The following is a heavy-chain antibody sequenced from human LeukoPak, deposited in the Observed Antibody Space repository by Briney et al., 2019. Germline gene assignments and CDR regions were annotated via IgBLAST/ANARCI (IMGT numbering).Heavy chain of an antibody. CDR2: IDPSDSYT. Sequence: GESLKISCKGSGYSFTSYWISWVRQMPGKGLEWMGRIDPSDSYTNYRPSFQGHVTISADKSISTAYLQWSSLKASDTAMYYCARIVVVPAAIGGWFDPWGQGTLVTVSS. D-gene: IGHD2-2*01. CDR3: ARIVVVPAAIGGWFDP. J-gene: IGHJ5*02. V-gene: IGHV5-10-1*01. CDR1: GYSFTSYW.